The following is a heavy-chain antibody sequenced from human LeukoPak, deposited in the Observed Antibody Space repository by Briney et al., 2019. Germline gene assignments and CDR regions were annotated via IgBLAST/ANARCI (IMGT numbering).Heavy chain of an antibody. J-gene: IGHJ1*01. D-gene: IGHD6-13*01. CDR1: GGSFSGYY. Sequence: SETLSLTCAVYGGSFSGYYWSWIRQPPGKGLEWIGEINHSGSTNYNPSLKSRVTISVDTSKNQFSLKLSSVTAADTAVYYCARGGEKQQGKKQQEDYRNFQHWGQGTLVTVSS. CDR3: ARGGEKQQGKKQQEDYRNFQH. CDR2: INHSGST. V-gene: IGHV4-34*01.